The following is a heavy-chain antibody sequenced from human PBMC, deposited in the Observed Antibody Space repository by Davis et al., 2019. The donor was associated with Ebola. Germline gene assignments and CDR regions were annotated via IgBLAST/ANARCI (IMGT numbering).Heavy chain of an antibody. CDR1: GFTFSGSA. V-gene: IGHV3-23*01. CDR3: ARGLSIAVAGTFDY. Sequence: GGSLRLSCAASGFTFSGSAMHWVRQAPGKGLEWVSGISGSGGSTYYADSVKGRFTISRDNSENTLYLQMNSLRAEDTAVYYCARGLSIAVAGTFDYWGQGTLVTVSS. D-gene: IGHD6-19*01. CDR2: ISGSGGST. J-gene: IGHJ4*02.